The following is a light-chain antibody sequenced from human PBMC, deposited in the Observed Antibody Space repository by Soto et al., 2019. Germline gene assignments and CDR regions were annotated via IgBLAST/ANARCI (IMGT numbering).Light chain of an antibody. CDR3: MQRIEFPLT. V-gene: IGKV2-40*01. Sequence: DIVMTQSPLSLPVTPGEPASISCRSSQSLLHSNGYTYLDWYLQKPGQSPQLLIYTVSYRASGVPDRFSGSGSGTDFTLKISRVEAEDVGVYYCMQRIEFPLTFGGGTKVDIK. J-gene: IGKJ4*01. CDR2: TVS. CDR1: QSLLHSNGYTY.